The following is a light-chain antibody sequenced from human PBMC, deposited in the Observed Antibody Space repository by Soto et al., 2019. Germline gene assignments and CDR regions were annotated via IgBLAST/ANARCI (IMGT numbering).Light chain of an antibody. CDR1: QDITNY. J-gene: IGKJ4*01. Sequence: DIQMTQSPSSLSASVGDRVTITCQASQDITNYLNWYQQKPGKAPQLLIYDASNLETGVPSRFSGSGSGTDFTFTISTLQPEDIATYYCQQYDYPPLTFGGGPRWRSN. CDR3: QQYDYPPLT. CDR2: DAS. V-gene: IGKV1-33*01.